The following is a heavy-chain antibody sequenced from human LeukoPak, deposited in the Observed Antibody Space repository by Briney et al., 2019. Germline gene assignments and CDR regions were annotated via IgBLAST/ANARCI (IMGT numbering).Heavy chain of an antibody. CDR3: AKDISGAQEYYFDY. CDR1: GFTFDDYA. D-gene: IGHD3-3*02. V-gene: IGHV3-9*01. CDR2: ISRNSGSI. J-gene: IGHJ4*02. Sequence: GRSLRLSCAASGFTFDDYAMHWVRQAPGKGLEWVSGISRNSGSIGYADSVKGRFTISRDNAKNSLYLQMNSLRAEDTALYYCAKDISGAQEYYFDYWGQGTLVTVSS.